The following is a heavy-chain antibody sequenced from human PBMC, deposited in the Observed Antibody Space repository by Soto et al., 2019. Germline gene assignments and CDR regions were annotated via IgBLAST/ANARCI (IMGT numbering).Heavy chain of an antibody. CDR3: ARNGTYSRSLSQYSGMDV. CDR2: INPNSGGT. Sequence: AAVKVSCKASGYTFTGYYMHWVRQAPGQGLEWMGWINPNSGGTNYAQKFQGRVTMTRDTSISTAYMELTSLRSEDTAVYYCARNGTYSRSLSQYSGMDVWGQGTTVTVSS. V-gene: IGHV1-2*02. CDR1: GYTFTGYY. J-gene: IGHJ6*02. D-gene: IGHD6-13*01.